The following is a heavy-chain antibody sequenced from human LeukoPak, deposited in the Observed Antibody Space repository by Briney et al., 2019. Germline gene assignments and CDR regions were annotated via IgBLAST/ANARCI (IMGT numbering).Heavy chain of an antibody. CDR1: GGSISSYY. V-gene: IGHV4-4*07. J-gene: IGHJ6*03. D-gene: IGHD6-13*01. CDR3: ARDEYSSSWDYYYYYMDV. CDR2: IYTSGST. Sequence: SETLSLTCTVSGGSISSYYWIWIRQPAGKGLEWIGGIYTSGSTNYNPSLESRVTISVDKSKNQFSLKLSSVTAADTAVYYCARDEYSSSWDYYYYYMDVWGKGTTVTVSS.